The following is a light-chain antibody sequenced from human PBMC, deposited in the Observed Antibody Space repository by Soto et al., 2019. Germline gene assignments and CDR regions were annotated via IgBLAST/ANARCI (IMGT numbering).Light chain of an antibody. CDR1: QSVFSS. J-gene: IGKJ1*01. CDR2: GAA. Sequence: EIGMTQSPSTLSVSPGERATLSCRASQSVFSSLAWFQQQPGQAPRLLIYGAATRATGIPARFSGSGSGTEFTLTISSLQSEDFAIYYCQQYHNWPAFGQGTNLAIK. CDR3: QQYHNWPA. V-gene: IGKV3-15*01.